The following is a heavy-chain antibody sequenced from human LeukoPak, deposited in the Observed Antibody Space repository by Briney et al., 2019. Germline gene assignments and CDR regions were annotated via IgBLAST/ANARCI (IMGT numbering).Heavy chain of an antibody. V-gene: IGHV1-2*02. CDR3: ARDGQDCSSTSCYRLIYYYGMDV. CDR2: INPNSGGT. Sequence: ASVKVSCKASGYTFTGYYMHWVRQAPGQGLEWMGWINPNSGGTNYAQKFQGRVTMTRDTSISTAYMELSRLRSDDTAVYYCARDGQDCSSTSCYRLIYYYGMDVWGQGTTVTVSS. CDR1: GYTFTGYY. J-gene: IGHJ6*02. D-gene: IGHD2-2*01.